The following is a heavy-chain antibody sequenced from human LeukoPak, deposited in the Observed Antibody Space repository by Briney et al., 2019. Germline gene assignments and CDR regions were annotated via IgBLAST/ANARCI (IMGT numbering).Heavy chain of an antibody. V-gene: IGHV4-34*01. J-gene: IGHJ4*02. CDR2: INHSGST. CDR3: ARAVGARPRDYFDY. Sequence: SETLSLTCAVYGGSFSGYYWSWIRQPPGKGLEWIGEINHSGSTNYNPSLKSRVTISVDTSKNQFSLKLSSVTAADTAVYYCARAVGARPRDYFDYWGQGTLVTVSS. D-gene: IGHD1-26*01. CDR1: GGSFSGYY.